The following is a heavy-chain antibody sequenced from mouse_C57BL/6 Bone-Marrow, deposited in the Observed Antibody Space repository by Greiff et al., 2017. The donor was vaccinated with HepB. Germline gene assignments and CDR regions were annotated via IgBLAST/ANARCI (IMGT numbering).Heavy chain of an antibody. CDR2: IDPSDSYT. D-gene: IGHD3-2*02. J-gene: IGHJ2*01. CDR1: GYTFTSYW. CDR3: ARHSSGYLYYLDY. Sequence: QVQLQQPGAELVRPGTSVKLSCKASGYTFTSYWMHWVKQRPGQGLEWIGVIDPSDSYTNYKQKFKGKATLTVDTSSSTAYMQLSSLTSEDSAVYYCARHSSGYLYYLDYWGQGTTLTVSS. V-gene: IGHV1-59*01.